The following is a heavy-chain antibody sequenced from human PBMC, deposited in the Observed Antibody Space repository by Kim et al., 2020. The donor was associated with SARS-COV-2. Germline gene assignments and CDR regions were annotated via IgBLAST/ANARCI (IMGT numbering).Heavy chain of an antibody. J-gene: IGHJ4*02. CDR3: ARGPRWDVALMIRYYDS. CDR1: GGSFSGYY. Sequence: SETLSLTCGVYGGSFSGYYWTWIRQPPGKGLEWIGEINHNGESDYNPSLKSRVTMSVDTSKNQFSLRLTSVTAADTAVYYCARGPRWDVALMIRYYDSWGQGTLVPVSS. CDR2: INHNGES. V-gene: IGHV4-34*01. D-gene: IGHD3-16*01.